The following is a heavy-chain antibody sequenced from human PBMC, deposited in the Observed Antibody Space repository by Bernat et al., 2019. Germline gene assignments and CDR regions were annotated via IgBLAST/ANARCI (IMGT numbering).Heavy chain of an antibody. V-gene: IGHV3-33*01. D-gene: IGHD3-10*01. Sequence: QVQLVESGGGVVQPGRSLRLSCAASGFTFSSYGMHWVRQAPGKGLEWVVVIWYDGSNKYYADSVKGRFTISRDNSKNTLYLQMNSLRAEDTAVYYCARVGELWVVNENGYYYGMDVWGQGTTVTVSS. CDR3: ARVGELWVVNENGYYYGMDV. CDR2: IWYDGSNK. CDR1: GFTFSSYG. J-gene: IGHJ6*02.